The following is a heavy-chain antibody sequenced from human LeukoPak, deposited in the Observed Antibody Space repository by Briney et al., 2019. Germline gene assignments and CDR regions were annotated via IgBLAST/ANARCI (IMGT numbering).Heavy chain of an antibody. V-gene: IGHV4-39*02. CDR2: IYYSGST. Sequence: SETLSLTCTVSGGSISSSSYYWGWIRQPPGKGLEWIGSIYYSGSTYYNPSLKSRVTISVDTSKNQFSLKLSSVTAADTAVYYCARESYHSSGSYPRDIDHWGQGTLVTVSS. CDR1: GGSISSSSYY. D-gene: IGHD3-22*01. CDR3: ARESYHSSGSYPRDIDH. J-gene: IGHJ4*02.